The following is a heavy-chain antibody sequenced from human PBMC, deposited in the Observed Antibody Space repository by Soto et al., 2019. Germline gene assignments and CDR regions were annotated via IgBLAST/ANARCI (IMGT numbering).Heavy chain of an antibody. Sequence: PSETLSLTCTVSGGSISSYYWSWIRQPPGKGLEWIGYIYYSGSTNYNPSLKSRVTISVDTSKNQFSLKLSSVTAADTAVYYCARALGYGDYSPWLVDPWGQGTLVTFSS. D-gene: IGHD4-17*01. CDR3: ARALGYGDYSPWLVDP. J-gene: IGHJ5*02. V-gene: IGHV4-59*01. CDR2: IYYSGST. CDR1: GGSISSYY.